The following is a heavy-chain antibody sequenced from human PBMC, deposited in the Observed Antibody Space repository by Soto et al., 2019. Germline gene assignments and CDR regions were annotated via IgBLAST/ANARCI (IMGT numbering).Heavy chain of an antibody. CDR3: VRGGGDSSGFDS. CDR2: INPNSGGT. V-gene: IGHV1-2*04. CDR1: GYTFTDYY. Sequence: QVQLVQSGAEVKKPGASVKVSCKASGYTFTDYYIHWVRQAPGQGLEWMGWINPNSGGTLYAQKFEGWVTMTRETSINTAYMDLSRLKSTDTAVYYCVRGGGDSSGFDSWGQGTLVTASS. D-gene: IGHD3-22*01. J-gene: IGHJ5*01.